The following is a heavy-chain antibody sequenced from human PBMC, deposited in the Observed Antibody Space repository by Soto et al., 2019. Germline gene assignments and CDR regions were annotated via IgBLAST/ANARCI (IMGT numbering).Heavy chain of an antibody. CDR3: ARTTAVPNTLRSRYFFDY. Sequence: SETLSLTCTVSGASISSSYWSWIRQPPGKRLEWIGYVYYSGTTNYNPSLKSRVTISVDLSKNQFSLRLSSVTTADTALYYCARTTAVPNTLRSRYFFDYWGQGTLVTVSS. J-gene: IGHJ4*02. D-gene: IGHD4-17*01. CDR1: GASISSSY. V-gene: IGHV4-59*01. CDR2: VYYSGTT.